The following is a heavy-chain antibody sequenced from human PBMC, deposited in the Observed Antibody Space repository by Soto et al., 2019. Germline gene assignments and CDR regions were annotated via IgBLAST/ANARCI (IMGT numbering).Heavy chain of an antibody. CDR2: IFYSGST. Sequence: QVQLQESGPGLVKPSETLSLTCTVSGGSITSYYWSWIRQPPGKGLEWIGFIFYSGSTSYSPSLKSRVTISLDTSENQFSLKLSSVTAADTAVYYCASMIGDPVLSFDSWGQGTLVSVSS. CDR1: GGSITSYY. J-gene: IGHJ4*02. V-gene: IGHV4-59*01. CDR3: ASMIGDPVLSFDS. D-gene: IGHD3-10*02.